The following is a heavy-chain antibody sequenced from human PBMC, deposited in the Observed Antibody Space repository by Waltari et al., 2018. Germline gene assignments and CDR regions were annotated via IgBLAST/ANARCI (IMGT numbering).Heavy chain of an antibody. V-gene: IGHV3-30-3*01. D-gene: IGHD6-13*01. Sequence: QVQLVESGGGVVQPGRSLRLSCAASGFTFSSYAMPWVRQAPGKGLEWVAVISYDGSNKYYADSVKGRFTISRDNSKNTLYLQMNSLRAEDTAVYYCARERWQQLVPDYWGQGTLVTVSS. J-gene: IGHJ4*02. CDR1: GFTFSSYA. CDR2: ISYDGSNK. CDR3: ARERWQQLVPDY.